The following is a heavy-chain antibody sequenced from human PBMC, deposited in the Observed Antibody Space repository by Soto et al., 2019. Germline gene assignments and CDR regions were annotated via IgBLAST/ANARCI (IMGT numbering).Heavy chain of an antibody. CDR2: IFYTGST. J-gene: IGHJ4*02. CDR3: AREVGYRIDY. CDR1: GGSMTSYY. V-gene: IGHV4-59*01. D-gene: IGHD1-26*01. Sequence: SETLSLTCTVSGGSMTSYYLNWIRQPPGKGLEWIGYIFYTGSTNYNPSLKSRVTFSVDPPKNQFSLKLTSVTAADTAVYYCAREVGYRIDYWGQGTLVTVSS.